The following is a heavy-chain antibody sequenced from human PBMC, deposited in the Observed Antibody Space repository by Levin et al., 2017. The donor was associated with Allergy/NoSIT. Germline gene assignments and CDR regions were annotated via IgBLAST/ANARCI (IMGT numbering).Heavy chain of an antibody. Sequence: GESLKISCTASGFTFSSYAMHWVRQTPGMGLEWVAVIYSDGSQKFYADSVKGRFAISRDNSRNTLYLHINSLRAEDTALYYCARDLTNFYWREAFDLWGQGTLVTVAS. J-gene: IGHJ4*02. CDR3: ARDLTNFYWREAFDL. D-gene: IGHD3-9*01. CDR1: GFTFSSYA. CDR2: IYSDGSQK. V-gene: IGHV3-33*01.